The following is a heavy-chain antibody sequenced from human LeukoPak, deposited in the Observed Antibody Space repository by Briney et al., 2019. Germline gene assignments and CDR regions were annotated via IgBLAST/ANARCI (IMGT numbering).Heavy chain of an antibody. CDR2: ISSSSRFI. CDR3: ARAVYCSGGGCFWYFDL. D-gene: IGHD2-15*01. CDR1: GISFSS. Sequence: GGSLRLSCAASGISFSSMNWVRQAPGKGLEWVSLISSSSRFIYYGDSVKGRFTISRDNAKKSLYLQMNSLRAEDTAVYYCARAVYCSGGGCFWYFDLWGRGTLVTVSS. V-gene: IGHV3-21*01. J-gene: IGHJ2*01.